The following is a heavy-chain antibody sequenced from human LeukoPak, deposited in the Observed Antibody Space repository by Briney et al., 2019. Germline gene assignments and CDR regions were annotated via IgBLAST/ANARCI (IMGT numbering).Heavy chain of an antibody. D-gene: IGHD3-3*01. CDR1: GFTFSSYA. CDR2: IKQDGSEK. J-gene: IGHJ6*02. CDR3: ARELGFLEWSIVYYYYYYGMDV. V-gene: IGHV3-7*01. Sequence: GGSLRLSCAASGFTFSSYAMSWVRQAPGKGLEWVANIKQDGSEKYYVDSVKGRFTISRDNAKNSLYLQMNSLRAEDTAVYYCARELGFLEWSIVYYYYYYGMDVWGQGTTVTVSS.